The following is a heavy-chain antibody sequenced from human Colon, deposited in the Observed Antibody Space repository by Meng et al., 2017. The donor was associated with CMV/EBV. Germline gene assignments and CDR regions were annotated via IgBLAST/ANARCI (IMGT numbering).Heavy chain of an antibody. Sequence: GGSLRLSCVGSGFSVGDTWMNWVRQAPGKGLEWVGRIKREVDGGTTDYAAPVKDRFTISRDDSQNTVYLQVNSLKTEDTAVYYCTTYGDYGDYRYWGRGTLVTVSS. D-gene: IGHD4-17*01. J-gene: IGHJ4*02. V-gene: IGHV3-15*01. CDR3: TTYGDYGDYRY. CDR1: GFSVGDTW. CDR2: IKREVDGGTT.